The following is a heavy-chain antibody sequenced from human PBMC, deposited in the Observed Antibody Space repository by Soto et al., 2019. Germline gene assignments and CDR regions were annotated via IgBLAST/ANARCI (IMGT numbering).Heavy chain of an antibody. CDR1: GYTFTDYY. D-gene: IGHD3-9*01. CDR3: ARAQEFRSFDWSWGGGAVDV. V-gene: IGHV1-2*04. CDR2: LSPYNGAT. Sequence: HVQLVQSGAEVKKPGASLRVSCKASGYTFTDYYIHWVRQAPGQGLQWMGWLSPYNGATTYAQKFQDWVTMTRDTSISTAYLDLSRLSSGDTAVYYCARAQEFRSFDWSWGGGAVDVWGQGTMVTASS. J-gene: IGHJ3*01.